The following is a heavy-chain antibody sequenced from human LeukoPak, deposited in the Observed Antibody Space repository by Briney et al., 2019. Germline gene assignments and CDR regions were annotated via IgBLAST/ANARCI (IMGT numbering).Heavy chain of an antibody. CDR2: IRSKAYGGTT. D-gene: IGHD6-13*01. V-gene: IGHV3-49*03. Sequence: GGSLRLSCTASGFTFGDYAMSWFRQAPGKGLEWVGFIRSKAYGGTTEYVASVKGRFTISRDDSKSIAYLQMNSLKTEDTAVYYCTRGSWYPPNDYWGQGTLVTVSS. CDR3: TRGSWYPPNDY. J-gene: IGHJ4*02. CDR1: GFTFGDYA.